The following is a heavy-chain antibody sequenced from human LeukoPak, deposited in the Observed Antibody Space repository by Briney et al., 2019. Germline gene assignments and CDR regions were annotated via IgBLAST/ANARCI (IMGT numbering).Heavy chain of an antibody. J-gene: IGHJ4*02. D-gene: IGHD5-12*01. CDR3: ARDDSLSGYDLYYFDY. CDR2: IIPIIGTA. CDR1: GGTFISYA. V-gene: IGHV1-69*05. Sequence: SVKVSCKASGGTFISYAISWVRQAPGQGLEWMGRIIPIIGTANYAQKFQGRVTITTDESTSTAYMELSSLRSEDTAVYYCARDDSLSGYDLYYFDYWGQGTLVTVSS.